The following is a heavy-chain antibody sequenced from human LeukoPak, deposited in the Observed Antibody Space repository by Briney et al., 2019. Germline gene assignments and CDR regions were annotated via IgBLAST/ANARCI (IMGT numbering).Heavy chain of an antibody. V-gene: IGHV1-18*01. CDR1: GYTFTSFA. Sequence: ASVKVSCKASGYTFTSFAISWVRQAPGQGLEWIGWISVYNGNTNYAQKLQDRITMTTDTSTNTAYMELRSLRSDDTAVYYCARVFTIQYYLDNWGQGTLVTVSS. CDR2: ISVYNGNT. D-gene: IGHD3-9*01. CDR3: ARVFTIQYYLDN. J-gene: IGHJ4*02.